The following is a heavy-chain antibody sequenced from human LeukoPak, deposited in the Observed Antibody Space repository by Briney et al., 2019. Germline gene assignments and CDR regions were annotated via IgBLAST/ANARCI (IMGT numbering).Heavy chain of an antibody. D-gene: IGHD4-23*01. J-gene: IGHJ4*02. Sequence: SETLSLTCAVYGGSFSGYYWSWIRQPPGKGLEWIGEINHSGSTNYNPSLKSRVTISVDTSKNQFSLKLSSVTAADTAVYYCARGGGFDYWGQGTLVTVSS. CDR1: GGSFSGYY. CDR2: INHSGST. CDR3: ARGGGFDY. V-gene: IGHV4-34*01.